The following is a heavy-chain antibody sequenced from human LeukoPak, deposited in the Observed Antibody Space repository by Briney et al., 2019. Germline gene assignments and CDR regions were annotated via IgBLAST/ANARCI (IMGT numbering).Heavy chain of an antibody. CDR2: IKQDGSAR. V-gene: IGHV3-7*01. D-gene: IGHD1-26*01. Sequence: GGSLRLSCAASGFTFSRYRMSWVRQAPGKGLELVANIKQDGSARFYGDSVKGRFTVSRDNAKNSLYIQMNSLRAEDTAVYYCARDREGSRDAFDIWGQGTMVTVSS. CDR1: GFTFSRYR. J-gene: IGHJ3*02. CDR3: ARDREGSRDAFDI.